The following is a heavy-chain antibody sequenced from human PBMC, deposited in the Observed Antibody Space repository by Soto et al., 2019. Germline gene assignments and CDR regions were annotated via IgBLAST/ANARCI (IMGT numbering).Heavy chain of an antibody. D-gene: IGHD2-2*01. CDR1: GFTFSSYG. CDR2: ISYDGSNK. CDR3: TRPHEGSSTSCYVL. V-gene: IGHV3-30*03. Sequence: GGSLRLSCAASGFTFSSYGMHWVRQAPGKGLEWVAVISYDGSNKYYADSVKGRFTISRDNSKNTLYLQMNSLRAEDTAVYYCTRPHEGSSTSCYVLWGQGTLVTVSS. J-gene: IGHJ4*02.